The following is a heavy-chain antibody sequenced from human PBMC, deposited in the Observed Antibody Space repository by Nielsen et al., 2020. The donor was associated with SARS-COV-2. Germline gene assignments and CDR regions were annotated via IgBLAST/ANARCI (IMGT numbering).Heavy chain of an antibody. V-gene: IGHV3-7*03. Sequence: GGSLRLSCAASGFTFSSYGMRWVRQAPGKGLEWVANIKQDGSEKYYVDSVKGRFTISRDNAKNSLYLQMNSLRAEDTAVYYCARYDFWSGPDYWGQGTLVTVSS. CDR1: GFTFSSYG. CDR3: ARYDFWSGPDY. J-gene: IGHJ4*02. D-gene: IGHD3-3*01. CDR2: IKQDGSEK.